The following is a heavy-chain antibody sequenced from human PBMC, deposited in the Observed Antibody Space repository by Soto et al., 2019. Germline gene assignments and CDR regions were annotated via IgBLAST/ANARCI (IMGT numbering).Heavy chain of an antibody. CDR2: ISYDGSNK. D-gene: IGHD6-13*01. CDR3: ARDRSSSWAYYYYYYGMDV. Sequence: QVQLVESGGGVVQPGRSLRLSCAASGFTFSSYAMHWVRQAPGKGLEWVAVISYDGSNKYYADSVKGRFTISRDNSKNTLYLQMNSLRAEDTAVYYCARDRSSSWAYYYYYYGMDVWGQGTTVTVSS. V-gene: IGHV3-30-3*01. CDR1: GFTFSSYA. J-gene: IGHJ6*02.